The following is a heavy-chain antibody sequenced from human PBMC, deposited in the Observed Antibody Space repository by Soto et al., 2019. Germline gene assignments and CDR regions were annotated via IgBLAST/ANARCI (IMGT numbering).Heavy chain of an antibody. V-gene: IGHV2-26*01. CDR1: RNDRMG. Sequence: RNDRMGVSWIRQPPGKALEWLAHIFSNDEKSYSTSLKSRLTISKDTSKSQVVLTMTNMDPVDTATYYCARICGIAAAGTKGNWFVPGGQGTQATVSS. J-gene: IGHJ5*02. D-gene: IGHD6-13*01. CDR2: IFSNDEK. CDR3: ARICGIAAAGTKGNWFVP.